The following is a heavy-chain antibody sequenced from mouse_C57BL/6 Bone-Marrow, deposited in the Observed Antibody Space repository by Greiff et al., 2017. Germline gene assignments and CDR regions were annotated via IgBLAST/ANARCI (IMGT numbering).Heavy chain of an antibody. Sequence: VQLQQSGAELVRPGASVKLSCTASGFNIKDDYMHWVKQRPEQGLEWIGWIDPENGDTEYASKFQGKATITADTSSNTAYLQLSSLTSEDPAVYYCTTNWALNFDYWGQGTTRTVSS. V-gene: IGHV14-4*01. CDR3: TTNWALNFDY. J-gene: IGHJ2*01. D-gene: IGHD4-1*01. CDR1: GFNIKDDY. CDR2: IDPENGDT.